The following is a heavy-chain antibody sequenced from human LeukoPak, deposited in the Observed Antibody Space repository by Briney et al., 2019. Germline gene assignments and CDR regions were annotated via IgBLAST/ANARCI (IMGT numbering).Heavy chain of an antibody. J-gene: IGHJ4*02. V-gene: IGHV1-69*04. CDR3: ARAKRYDSSGYYKV. CDR2: IIPILGIA. D-gene: IGHD3-22*01. Sequence: ASVKVSCKASGGTFSSYAISWVRQPPGQGLEWMGRIIPILGIANYAQKFQGRVTITADKSTSTAYMELSSLRSEDTAVYYCARAKRYDSSGYYKVWGQGTLVTVSS. CDR1: GGTFSSYA.